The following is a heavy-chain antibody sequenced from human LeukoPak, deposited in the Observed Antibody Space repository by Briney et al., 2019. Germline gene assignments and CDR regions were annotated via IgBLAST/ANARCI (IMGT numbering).Heavy chain of an antibody. Sequence: PSETLSLTCTVSGGSISSGGYYWSWIRQHPGKGLEWIGYIYYSGSTYYNPSLKSRVTISVVTSKNQFSLKLSSVTAADTAVYYCARDSRRAGYCSSTSCPATGMDVWGQGTTVTVSS. CDR3: ARDSRRAGYCSSTSCPATGMDV. CDR1: GGSISSGGYY. J-gene: IGHJ6*02. V-gene: IGHV4-31*03. CDR2: IYYSGST. D-gene: IGHD2-2*01.